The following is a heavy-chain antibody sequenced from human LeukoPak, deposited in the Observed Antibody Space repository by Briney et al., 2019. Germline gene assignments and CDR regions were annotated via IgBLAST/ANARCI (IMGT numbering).Heavy chain of an antibody. V-gene: IGHV1-24*01. D-gene: IGHD2-15*01. Sequence: ASVKVSCKVSGYTLTELSMHWVRQAPGKGLEWMGGFDPEDGETIYAQKFQGRVTMTEDTSTDTAYMELSSLRSEDTAVYYCARDWPGLRGYCSGGSCYSGLFDYWGQGTLVTVSS. J-gene: IGHJ4*02. CDR1: GYTLTELS. CDR2: FDPEDGET. CDR3: ARDWPGLRGYCSGGSCYSGLFDY.